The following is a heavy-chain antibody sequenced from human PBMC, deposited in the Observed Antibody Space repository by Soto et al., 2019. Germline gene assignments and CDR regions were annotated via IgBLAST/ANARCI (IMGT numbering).Heavy chain of an antibody. CDR1: GFSASGASTA. D-gene: IGHD6-19*01. Sequence: TLSPSSAMSGFSASGASTASGSVSHSPWGGREWLVWNSYHTNWYTDYAVSVKSRITISQDTSKNQFSLQLNSVTPEDTAVYYCARGSYYSGWVWGQGTLVTVSS. V-gene: IGHV6-1*01. CDR3: ARGSYYSGWV. J-gene: IGHJ4*02. CDR2: NSYHTNWYT.